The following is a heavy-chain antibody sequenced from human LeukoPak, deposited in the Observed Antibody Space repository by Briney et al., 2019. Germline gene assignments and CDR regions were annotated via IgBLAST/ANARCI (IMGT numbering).Heavy chain of an antibody. Sequence: SVKVSCKASGGTFSSYAISWVRHAPGQGLEWMGRIIPILGIANYAQKFQGRVTITADKSTSTAYMELSSLRSEDTAVYYCARDYDFWSGQDWGQGTLVTVSS. CDR3: ARDYDFWSGQD. CDR2: IIPILGIA. D-gene: IGHD3-3*01. CDR1: GGTFSSYA. V-gene: IGHV1-69*04. J-gene: IGHJ1*01.